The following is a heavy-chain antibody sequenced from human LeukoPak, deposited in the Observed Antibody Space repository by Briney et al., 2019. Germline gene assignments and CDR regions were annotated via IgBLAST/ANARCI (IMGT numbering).Heavy chain of an antibody. CDR3: ARENYCTNGVCWAFDP. Sequence: SETLSLTCTVSGGSISSSDYYWGWIRRPPGKGLKWIGNIYYTGSSSYNSSLKSRVTISVDTSKNQFSLQLSSVTAADTAVYYCARENYCTNGVCWAFDPWGQGTLVTVSS. J-gene: IGHJ5*02. V-gene: IGHV4-39*07. D-gene: IGHD2-8*01. CDR2: IYYTGSS. CDR1: GGSISSSDYY.